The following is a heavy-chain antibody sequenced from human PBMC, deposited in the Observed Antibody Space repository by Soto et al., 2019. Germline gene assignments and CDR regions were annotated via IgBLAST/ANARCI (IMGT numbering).Heavy chain of an antibody. J-gene: IGHJ4*02. D-gene: IGHD3-9*01. CDR1: GFTFSNAW. CDR3: TTDGYDILTAIDY. V-gene: IGHV3-15*01. CDR2: IKSKTDGGTT. Sequence: EVQLVESGGGLVKPGGSLRLSCAASGFTFSNAWMSWVRQAPGKGLEWVGRIKSKTDGGTTDYAAPVKGRFTISRDDSKNTLYLQMNSLKTEDTAVYYCTTDGYDILTAIDYWGQGTLVTVSS.